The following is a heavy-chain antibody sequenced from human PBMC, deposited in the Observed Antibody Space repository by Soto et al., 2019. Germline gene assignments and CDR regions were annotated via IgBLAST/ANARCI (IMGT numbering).Heavy chain of an antibody. CDR3: ARVDSYGRRGGYYFDY. D-gene: IGHD5-18*01. Sequence: QLQLQESGSGLVKPSQTLSLTCAVSGGSISSGGYSWSWIRQPPGKGLEWLGYIYHSGTTYYNPSLKSRVTISVDRSKNQFSLKLSSVTAADTAVYFCARVDSYGRRGGYYFDYWGQGTLVTVSS. V-gene: IGHV4-30-2*01. J-gene: IGHJ4*02. CDR1: GGSISSGGYS. CDR2: IYHSGTT.